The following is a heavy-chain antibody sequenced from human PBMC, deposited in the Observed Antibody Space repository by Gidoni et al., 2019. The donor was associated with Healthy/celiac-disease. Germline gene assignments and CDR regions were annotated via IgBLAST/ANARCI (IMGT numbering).Heavy chain of an antibody. V-gene: IGHV3-48*01. CDR3: ASLQLTGAFDI. J-gene: IGHJ3*02. D-gene: IGHD6-6*01. Sequence: EVQLVESGGGLVQPGGSMRLSCAASGFTFSSYSMNWVRQAPGKGREWVSYISSSSSTIYYADSVKGRFTISRDNAKNSLYLQMNSLRAEDTAVYYCASLQLTGAFDIWGQGTMVTVSS. CDR1: GFTFSSYS. CDR2: ISSSSSTI.